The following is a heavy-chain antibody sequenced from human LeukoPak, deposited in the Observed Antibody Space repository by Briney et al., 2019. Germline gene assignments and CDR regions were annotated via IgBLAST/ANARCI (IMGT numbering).Heavy chain of an antibody. D-gene: IGHD2-2*02. CDR3: AREPSLPAAITAPGAFDP. J-gene: IGHJ5*02. CDR2: ITSCSSYI. Sequence: PGEPLRLSCAASGFTFSSYIMNWVRPPPAKGLQWVSSITSCSSYIYYADSVKGRFNISRDNAKNSLYLQMNSLRAEDTAIYYCAREPSLPAAITAPGAFDPWGQGTLVTVSS. V-gene: IGHV3-21*01. CDR1: GFTFSSYI.